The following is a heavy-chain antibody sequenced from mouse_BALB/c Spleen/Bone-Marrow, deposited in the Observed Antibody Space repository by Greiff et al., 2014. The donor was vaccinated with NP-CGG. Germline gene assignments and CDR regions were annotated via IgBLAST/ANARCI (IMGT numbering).Heavy chain of an antibody. CDR3: TRTYEYFDY. J-gene: IGHJ2*01. Sequence: QVQLQQSGAELVRPGASVKLSCKASGYTFTSYWINWVKQRPGQGLEWIRNIYPSDNYTNYNQKFKDKATLTVDKPSSTAYMQLSSPTSEDSAVYYCTRTYEYFDYWGQGTTLTVSS. CDR1: GYTFTSYW. D-gene: IGHD2-3*01. CDR2: IYPSDNYT. V-gene: IGHV1-69*02.